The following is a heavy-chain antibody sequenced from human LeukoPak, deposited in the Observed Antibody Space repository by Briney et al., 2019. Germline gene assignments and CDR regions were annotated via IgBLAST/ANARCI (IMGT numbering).Heavy chain of an antibody. V-gene: IGHV3-23*01. CDR3: ARDKTRGLGYSYSKSGNYFDY. D-gene: IGHD5-18*01. Sequence: GGTLRLSCAASGFTFSSYGMSWVRQAPGKGLEWVSVMGGSVGSTYYADSVKGRFTISRDNSKNTLYLQMNSLRAEDTAVYSCARDKTRGLGYSYSKSGNYFDYWGQGTLVTVSS. CDR2: MGGSVGST. CDR1: GFTFSSYG. J-gene: IGHJ4*01.